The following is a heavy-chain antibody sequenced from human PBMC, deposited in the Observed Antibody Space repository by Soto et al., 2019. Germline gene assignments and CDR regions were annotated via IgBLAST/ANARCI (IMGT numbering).Heavy chain of an antibody. Sequence: GGSLRLSCAASGFTFSSYGMHWVRQAPGKGLEWVAVIWYDGSNKYYADSVKGRFTISRDNSKNTLYLQMNSLRAEDTAVYYCARGHSRLYDSSGYTIGYWRQGTLVTVSS. J-gene: IGHJ4*02. D-gene: IGHD3-22*01. CDR2: IWYDGSNK. CDR3: ARGHSRLYDSSGYTIGY. V-gene: IGHV3-33*01. CDR1: GFTFSSYG.